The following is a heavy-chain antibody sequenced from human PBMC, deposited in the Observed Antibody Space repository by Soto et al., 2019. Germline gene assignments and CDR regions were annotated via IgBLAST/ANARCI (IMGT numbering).Heavy chain of an antibody. D-gene: IGHD4-17*01. Sequence: PGGSLRLSCAASGFTFSSYGMHWVRQDPGKGLEWVAVIWYDGSNKYYADSVKGRFTISRDNSKNTLYLQMNSLRAEDTAVYYCARDLGDYGDYYFYYYYYGMDVWGQGTTVTVSS. V-gene: IGHV3-33*01. CDR3: ARDLGDYGDYYFYYYYYGMDV. CDR1: GFTFSSYG. CDR2: IWYDGSNK. J-gene: IGHJ6*02.